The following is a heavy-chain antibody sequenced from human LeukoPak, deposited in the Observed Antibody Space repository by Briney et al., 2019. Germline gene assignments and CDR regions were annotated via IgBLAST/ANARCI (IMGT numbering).Heavy chain of an antibody. J-gene: IGHJ4*02. CDR3: AKDQSDFWSGYSAVLDY. CDR1: GFTFSSYG. CDR2: IWYDGSNK. D-gene: IGHD3-3*01. V-gene: IGHV3-33*06. Sequence: GRSLRLSCAASGFTFSSYGMHWVRQAPGKGLEWVAVIWYDGSNKYYADSVKGRFTISRDNSKNTLYLQMNSLRAEDTAVYYCAKDQSDFWSGYSAVLDYWGQGTLVTVSS.